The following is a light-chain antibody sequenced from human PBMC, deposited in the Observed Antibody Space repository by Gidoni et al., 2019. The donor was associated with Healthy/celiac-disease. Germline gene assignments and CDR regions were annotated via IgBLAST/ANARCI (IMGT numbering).Light chain of an antibody. J-gene: IGKJ1*01. V-gene: IGKV3-15*01. CDR1: QSVSSN. CDR2: GAS. CDR3: QKYNNWPPKRT. Sequence: EIVLTHSPATLSVSPGARATLSCRARQSVSSNLAWYQQKPGQAPRLLIYGASTRATGIPARFSGSGSGTEFTLTISSLQSEDVAVYYCQKYNNWPPKRTFGQGTKVEIK.